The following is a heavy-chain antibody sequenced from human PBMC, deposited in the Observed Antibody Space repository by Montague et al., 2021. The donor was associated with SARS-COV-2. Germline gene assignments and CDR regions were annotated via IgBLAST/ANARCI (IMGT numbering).Heavy chain of an antibody. J-gene: IGHJ4*02. Sequence: SETLFLTCEVSGGSMSGYYWAWIRQSPGKGLEWIGYVHYTGSTKYNPSLKTRVSLSLDTPKNHFSLHLSSVTAADTAIYFCARAQNTCFIANCVNYFDVWGLGALVTVSS. CDR1: GGSMSGYY. CDR3: ARAQNTCFIANCVNYFDV. V-gene: IGHV4-59*01. CDR2: VHYTGST. D-gene: IGHD1-1*01.